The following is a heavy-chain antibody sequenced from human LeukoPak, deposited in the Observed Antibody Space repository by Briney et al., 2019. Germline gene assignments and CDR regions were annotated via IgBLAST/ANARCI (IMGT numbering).Heavy chain of an antibody. V-gene: IGHV3-64*01. J-gene: IGHJ4*02. CDR3: ARATPSSSRPYYFDY. Sequence: PGGSLRLSCAASGFTFSSYAMHWVRQAPGKGLEYVSAISSNGGSTYYANSVKGRFTISRDNSKNTLYLQMGSLRAEDMAVYYCARATPSSSRPYYFDYWGQGTLVTVSS. CDR1: GFTFSSYA. CDR2: ISSNGGST. D-gene: IGHD6-13*01.